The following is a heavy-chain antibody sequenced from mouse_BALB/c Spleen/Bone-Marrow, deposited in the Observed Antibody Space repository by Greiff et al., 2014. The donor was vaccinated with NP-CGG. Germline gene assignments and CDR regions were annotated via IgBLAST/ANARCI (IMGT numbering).Heavy chain of an antibody. V-gene: IGHV1-5*01. CDR1: GYSLTSYW. D-gene: IGHD2-4*01. Sequence: VQLQQSGTVLARPGASVKMSCKASGYSLTSYWMHWVKQRPGQGLEWIGAIYPGNSDTSYNQKFKGKAKLTAVSSASTAYMEPSSLTNEDSAVYYCTRSPTMITTYSGAMDYWGQGTSVTVSA. CDR2: IYPGNSDT. J-gene: IGHJ4*01. CDR3: TRSPTMITTYSGAMDY.